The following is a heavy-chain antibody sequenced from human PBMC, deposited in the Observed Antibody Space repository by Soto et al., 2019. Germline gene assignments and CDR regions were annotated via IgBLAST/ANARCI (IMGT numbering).Heavy chain of an antibody. J-gene: IGHJ4*02. Sequence: SVKVSCKASGVTFNRQDVRWVRQAPGQGLEWMGGIIPMFGTPHYAEKFQDRVTITADESTGTAYLELSSLTSEDTAVYYCATGEGRDGYSFDYWGPGTLVTVSS. CDR1: GVTFNRQD. CDR2: IIPMFGTP. D-gene: IGHD5-12*01. V-gene: IGHV1-69*13. CDR3: ATGEGRDGYSFDY.